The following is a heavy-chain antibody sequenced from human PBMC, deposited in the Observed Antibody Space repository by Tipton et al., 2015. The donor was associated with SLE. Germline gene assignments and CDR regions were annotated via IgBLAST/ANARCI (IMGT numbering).Heavy chain of an antibody. CDR1: GGSFSGYY. Sequence: LRLSCAVYGGSFSGYYWTWIRQAPGKGLEWIGEINHSGSTNNNPSLKSRVTISVDTSKNQFSLKVTSVTAAETAVYYCARGRFLEWFGYFYYMDVWGKGTTVTVSS. D-gene: IGHD3-3*01. J-gene: IGHJ6*03. CDR3: ARGRFLEWFGYFYYMDV. CDR2: INHSGST. V-gene: IGHV4-34*01.